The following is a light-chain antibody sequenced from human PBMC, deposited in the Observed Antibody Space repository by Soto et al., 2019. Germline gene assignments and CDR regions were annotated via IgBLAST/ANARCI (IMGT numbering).Light chain of an antibody. CDR1: KIGSKN. Sequence: SYELTQPLSVSVALGQTARITCGGNKIGSKNVRWYQQKPGQAPVLVIYRDTNRPSGIPERFSGSNSGNTATLTISRAQGGDEADYYCQLWDRSTGVFGGGTQLTVL. CDR2: RDT. CDR3: QLWDRSTGV. J-gene: IGLJ2*01. V-gene: IGLV3-9*01.